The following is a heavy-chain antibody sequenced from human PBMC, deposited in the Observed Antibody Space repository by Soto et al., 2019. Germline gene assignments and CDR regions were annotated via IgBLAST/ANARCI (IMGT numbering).Heavy chain of an antibody. J-gene: IGHJ4*02. D-gene: IGHD3-10*01. CDR2: MNHSGST. CDR3: ARGHPAMVRGVITAPQGFDY. CDR1: GGSTMISSYY. Sequence: PSATLSLTCDVSGGSTMISSYYCAWIRQPPRKGLQWIGEMNHSGSTNYNPSLKSRVTISVDTSKNQFSLKLSSVTAADTAVYYCARGHPAMVRGVITAPQGFDYWGQRTLVTVSS. V-gene: IGHV4-34*01.